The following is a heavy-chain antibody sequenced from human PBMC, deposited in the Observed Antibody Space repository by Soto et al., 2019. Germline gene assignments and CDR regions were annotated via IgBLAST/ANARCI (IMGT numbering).Heavy chain of an antibody. CDR2: ISYGGDNK. CDR3: AKARHSTSWYGLEADF. V-gene: IGHV3-30*09. Sequence: QVQLVESGGGVVPPGRSLRLSCAASGFIFSDYAMHWVRQAPGKGLEWVAVISYGGDNKYYADSVRGRFAISRDNLKNTLDLQMNSLNPEDTAVYHCAKARHSTSWYGLEADFWCQGTRVTVSS. J-gene: IGHJ4*02. CDR1: GFIFSDYA. D-gene: IGHD6-13*01.